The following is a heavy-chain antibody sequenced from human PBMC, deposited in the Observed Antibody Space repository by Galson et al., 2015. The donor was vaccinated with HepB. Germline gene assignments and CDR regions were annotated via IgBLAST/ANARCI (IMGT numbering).Heavy chain of an antibody. J-gene: IGHJ3*02. CDR1: GYSFTSYW. V-gene: IGHV5-10-1*01. D-gene: IGHD3-9*01. CDR3: ARHSVYKDYDILTGEPAVDI. CDR2: IDPSDSYT. Sequence: QSGAEVKKPGESLRISCKGSGYSFTSYWISWVRQMPGKGLEWMGRIDPSDSYTNYSPSFQGHVTISADKSISTAYLQWSSLKASDTAMYYCARHSVYKDYDILTGEPAVDIWGQGTMVTVSS.